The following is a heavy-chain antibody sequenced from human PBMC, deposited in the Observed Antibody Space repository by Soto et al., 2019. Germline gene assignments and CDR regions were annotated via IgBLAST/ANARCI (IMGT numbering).Heavy chain of an antibody. Sequence: EVQLLESGGGLVQPGGSLRLSCAASGFTFSSYDMSWVRQAPGKGLEWISAISGSGGSAYYADSVKGRFTIYRDNYKNTLHVQLYSLRSEDTAIYYCAKEDDAWTNGHFDIWGQGRVVTVSS. CDR1: GFTFSSYD. CDR2: ISGSGGSA. CDR3: AKEDDAWTNGHFDI. D-gene: IGHD2-8*01. J-gene: IGHJ3*02. V-gene: IGHV3-23*01.